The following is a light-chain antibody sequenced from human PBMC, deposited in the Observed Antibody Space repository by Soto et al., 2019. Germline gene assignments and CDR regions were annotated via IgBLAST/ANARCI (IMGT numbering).Light chain of an antibody. CDR1: SSNIGAGYD. Sequence: QSVLTQPPSMSGAPGQRVTISCTGSSSNIGAGYDVHWYQQLPGTAPKLLIYGNSNRPSGVPDRFSGSKSGTSASRAITGLQAEDEADYYCQSYDSRLSGYVVFGGGTKLTVL. CDR3: QSYDSRLSGYVV. CDR2: GNS. V-gene: IGLV1-40*01. J-gene: IGLJ2*01.